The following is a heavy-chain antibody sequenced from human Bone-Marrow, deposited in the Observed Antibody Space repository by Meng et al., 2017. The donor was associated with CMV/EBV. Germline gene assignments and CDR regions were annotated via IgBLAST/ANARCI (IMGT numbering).Heavy chain of an antibody. J-gene: IGHJ6*02. D-gene: IGHD3-3*01. CDR3: ARDTWSGYLPSPYYYYGMDV. V-gene: IGHV3-7*01. CDR1: GFTVSSNY. Sequence: GGSLRLSCAASGFTVSSNYMSWVRQAPGKGLEWVANIKQDGSEKYYVDSVKGRFTISRDNAKNSLYLQMNSLRAEDTAVYYCARDTWSGYLPSPYYYYGMDVWGQGTTVTVSS. CDR2: IKQDGSEK.